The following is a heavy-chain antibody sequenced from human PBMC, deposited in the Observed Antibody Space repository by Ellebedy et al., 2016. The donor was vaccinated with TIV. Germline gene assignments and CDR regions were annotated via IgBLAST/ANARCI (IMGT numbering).Heavy chain of an antibody. CDR2: IYYSGST. CDR1: GGSISSSSYY. J-gene: IGHJ6*02. CDR3: ARHPTPFGVVYYYYGMDV. D-gene: IGHD3-3*01. V-gene: IGHV4-39*01. Sequence: SETLSLXCTVSGGSISSSSYYWGWIRQPPGKGLEWIGSIYYSGSTYYNPSLKSRVTISVDTSKNQFSLKLSSVTAADTAVYYCARHPTPFGVVYYYYGMDVWGQGTTVTVSS.